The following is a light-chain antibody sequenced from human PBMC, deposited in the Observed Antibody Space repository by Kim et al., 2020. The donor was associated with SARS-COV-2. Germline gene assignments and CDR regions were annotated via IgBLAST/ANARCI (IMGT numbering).Light chain of an antibody. CDR3: QHFNQWTLT. J-gene: IGKJ5*01. CDR1: QSVTSS. V-gene: IGKV3-15*01. Sequence: ELVMTQSPAMLSLSPGERATLSCRASQSVTSSLAWYQQKPGQAPRLLIYAASSRAADIPARFSGSGSGTEFTPTISSLQTEDSAVYYCQHFNQWTLTFGQGTRLEIK. CDR2: AAS.